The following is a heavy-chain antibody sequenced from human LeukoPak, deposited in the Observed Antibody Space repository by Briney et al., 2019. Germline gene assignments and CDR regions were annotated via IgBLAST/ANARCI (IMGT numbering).Heavy chain of an antibody. J-gene: IGHJ4*02. V-gene: IGHV4-61*02. CDR1: SGSISSGTYY. D-gene: IGHD1-26*01. Sequence: SETLSLTCTVSSGSISSGTYYWSWIRQPAGKGLEWIGRIYTSGSTNYNPSLKSRVTISIDTSKNQFSLKLSSVTAADTAVYYCARRRSGSYFDYWGQGILVTVSS. CDR3: ARRRSGSYFDY. CDR2: IYTSGST.